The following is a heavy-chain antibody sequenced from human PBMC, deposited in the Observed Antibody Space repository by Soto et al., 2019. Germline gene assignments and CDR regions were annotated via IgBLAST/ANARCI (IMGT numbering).Heavy chain of an antibody. D-gene: IGHD6-6*01. CDR2: ISSSSSTI. CDR1: GFTFSSFS. V-gene: IGHV3-48*02. J-gene: IGHJ4*02. CDR3: ARDGLYSSSYFDY. Sequence: GGSLRLSCAASGFTFSSFSMNWVRQAPGKGLEWVSYISSSSSTIYYADSVKGRFAISRDNAKSTLYLQMNSLRDEDTAVYYCARDGLYSSSYFDYWGQGTLVTVPS.